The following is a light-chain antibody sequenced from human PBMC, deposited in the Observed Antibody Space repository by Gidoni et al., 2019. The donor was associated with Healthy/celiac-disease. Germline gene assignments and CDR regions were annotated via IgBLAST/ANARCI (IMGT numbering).Light chain of an antibody. CDR1: QSISRY. CDR3: QQSYSTPHT. Sequence: DIQITQSPSSLSASVGDRVTITCRASQSISRYLNWHQQKRGKAPKLLSEAASSLQSGVPSRFSGSGSGTDFTLTISRLQPEDFATYYCQQSYSTPHTFGQGTKVEIK. CDR2: AAS. V-gene: IGKV1-39*01. J-gene: IGKJ1*01.